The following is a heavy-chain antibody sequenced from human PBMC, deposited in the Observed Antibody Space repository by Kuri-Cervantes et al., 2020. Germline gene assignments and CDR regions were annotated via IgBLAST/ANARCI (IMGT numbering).Heavy chain of an antibody. J-gene: IGHJ4*02. D-gene: IGHD3-9*01. V-gene: IGHV3-23*01. CDR1: GFTFSSYA. Sequence: GESLKISCAASGFTFSSYAMSWVRQAPGKGLEWVSAISGSGGSTYYADSVKGRFTISRDNSKNTLYLQMNSLRAEDTAVYYCARGHRGTIVSLFDYWGQGTLVTVSS. CDR2: ISGSGGST. CDR3: ARGHRGTIVSLFDY.